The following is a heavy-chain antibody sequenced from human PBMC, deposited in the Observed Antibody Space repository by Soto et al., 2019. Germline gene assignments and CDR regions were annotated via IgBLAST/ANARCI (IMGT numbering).Heavy chain of an antibody. J-gene: IGHJ5*02. CDR1: GYTFRNYV. CDR3: AGAHTGGYVGWFDP. D-gene: IGHD2-8*02. V-gene: IGHV1-18*04. Sequence: QVQLVQSGAEVKKPGASVKVSCKASGYTFRNYVITWVRQAPGQGLEWMGWISANTGNTDYAQKFQGRVTMTTDSSTSTAYMELRSLRSDDTAVYYCAGAHTGGYVGWFDPWGQGTLVNVAS. CDR2: ISANTGNT.